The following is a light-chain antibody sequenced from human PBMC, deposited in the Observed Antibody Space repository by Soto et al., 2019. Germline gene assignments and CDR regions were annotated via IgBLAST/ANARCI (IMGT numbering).Light chain of an antibody. Sequence: DIGLTQSPGTLSLSPGERATLSCRASPSVSSSYLAWYQQKPGRAPRLLIYGASSRATGIPDRISGSGSGTAVALTINSLEHEDVAVYDCQQSGSSPYTLGQGTKLEIQ. J-gene: IGKJ2*01. CDR3: QQSGSSPYT. CDR2: GAS. CDR1: PSVSSSY. V-gene: IGKV3-20*01.